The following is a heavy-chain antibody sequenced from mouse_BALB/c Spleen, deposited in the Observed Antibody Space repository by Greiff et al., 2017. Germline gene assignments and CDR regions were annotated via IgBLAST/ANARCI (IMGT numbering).Heavy chain of an antibody. J-gene: IGHJ4*01. V-gene: IGHV3-2*02. CDR2: ISYSGST. CDR1: GYSITSDYA. Sequence: EVKLMESGPGLVKPSQSLSLTCTVTGYSITSDYAWNWIRQFPGNKLEWMGYISYSGSTSYNPSLKSRISITRDTSKNQFFLQLNSVTTEDTATYYCARRITTVGHYYAMDYWGQGTSVTVSS. D-gene: IGHD1-1*01. CDR3: ARRITTVGHYYAMDY.